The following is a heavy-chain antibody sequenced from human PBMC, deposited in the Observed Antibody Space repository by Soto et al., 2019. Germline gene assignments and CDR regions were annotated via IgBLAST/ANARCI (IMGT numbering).Heavy chain of an antibody. J-gene: IGHJ4*02. CDR2: INIDGSST. D-gene: IGHD5-18*01. CDR1: GFTFSSYW. CDR3: ARANGLGYRSPVRY. V-gene: IGHV3-74*01. Sequence: GGSLRLACAASGFTFSSYWMHWVRQAPGKGLVWVSRINIDGSSTSYADSVKGRFTISRDNAKNTPYLQMNSLRAEDTAVYYCARANGLGYRSPVRYWGQGTLVTVPS.